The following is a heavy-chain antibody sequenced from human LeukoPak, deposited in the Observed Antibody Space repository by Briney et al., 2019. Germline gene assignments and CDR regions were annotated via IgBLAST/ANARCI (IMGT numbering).Heavy chain of an antibody. CDR1: GINFSIYW. CDR3: ASDDGYRSFDY. V-gene: IGHV3-74*01. CDR2: INSDGSDT. D-gene: IGHD5-24*01. Sequence: GGSLRLSCAASGINFSIYWMHWVRQAPGKGLAWVSRINSDGSDTSYADSVKGRFTISRDNAKNTLYLQINSLRAEDTAVCYCASDDGYRSFDYWGQGTLVTVSS. J-gene: IGHJ4*02.